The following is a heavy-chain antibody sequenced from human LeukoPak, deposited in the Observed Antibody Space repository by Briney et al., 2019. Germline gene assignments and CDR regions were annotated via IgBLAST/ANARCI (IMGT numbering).Heavy chain of an antibody. CDR2: VSGSGHST. V-gene: IGHV3-23*01. D-gene: IGHD3-9*01. J-gene: IGHJ4*02. CDR3: AKDEGSAGFYLFSN. CDR1: GGSFSGYY. Sequence: ETLSLTCAVYGGSFSGYYWSWIRQAPGKGLEWVSAVSGSGHSTYYAHSVKGRFTISRDNSKNTVYLQLNSLSAEDTALYYCAKDEGSAGFYLFSNWGQGTQVTVSS.